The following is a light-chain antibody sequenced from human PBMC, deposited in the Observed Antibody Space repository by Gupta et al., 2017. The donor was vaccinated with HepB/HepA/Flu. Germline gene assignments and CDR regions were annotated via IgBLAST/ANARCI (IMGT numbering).Light chain of an antibody. J-gene: IGLJ1*01. CDR3: GTWDSSLSAGRV. Sequence: QSVLTHPPSVSAAPGQTVTISCSGSSSNIGNKYVSWYQQLPGTAPKLLIYDNNKRPSGIPDRFSGSKSRTSATLGITGLQTGDEADYYCGTWDSSLSAGRVFGTGTKVTVL. CDR1: SSNIGNKY. V-gene: IGLV1-51*01. CDR2: DNN.